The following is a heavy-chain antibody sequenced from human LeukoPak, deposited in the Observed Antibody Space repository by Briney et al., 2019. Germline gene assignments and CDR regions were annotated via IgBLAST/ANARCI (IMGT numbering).Heavy chain of an antibody. V-gene: IGHV3-23*01. D-gene: IGHD5-24*01. CDR1: GFTFNSYA. J-gene: IGHJ3*02. CDR3: ARVAWPDAFDI. CDR2: IRSDSGDT. Sequence: GGSLRLSCAASGFTFNSYAMGWVRQAPGKGLEWVSTIRSDSGDTYYADSVKGRLTVSRDNSKSTLYLQMNGLRAEDMAVYYCARVAWPDAFDIWGQGTMVTVSS.